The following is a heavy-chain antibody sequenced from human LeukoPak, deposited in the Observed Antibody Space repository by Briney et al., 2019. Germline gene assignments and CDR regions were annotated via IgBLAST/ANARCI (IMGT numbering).Heavy chain of an antibody. CDR1: GFTFSSFS. Sequence: PGGSLRLSCAASGFTFSSFSMNWVRQAPGKGLEWVSYISSSSSTIYHADSVKGRFTISRDNAQNSLYLQINSLRAEDTAVYYCAREEGSSWYTGYDGMDVWGQGTTVTVSS. J-gene: IGHJ6*02. CDR2: ISSSSSTI. D-gene: IGHD6-13*01. CDR3: AREEGSSWYTGYDGMDV. V-gene: IGHV3-48*04.